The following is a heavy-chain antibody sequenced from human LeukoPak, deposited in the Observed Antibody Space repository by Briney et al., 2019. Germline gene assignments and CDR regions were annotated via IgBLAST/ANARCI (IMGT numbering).Heavy chain of an antibody. CDR2: INWNGGST. J-gene: IGHJ6*03. Sequence: PGGSLRLSCAASGFTFGDYGMSWVRQAPGKGLEWVSGINWNGGSTGYADSVKGRFTISRDNAKNSLYLQMNSLRAEDTALYYCARLSGFGANYYYYYMDVWGKGTTVTVSS. CDR3: ARLSGFGANYYYYYMDV. D-gene: IGHD3-10*01. V-gene: IGHV3-20*04. CDR1: GFTFGDYG.